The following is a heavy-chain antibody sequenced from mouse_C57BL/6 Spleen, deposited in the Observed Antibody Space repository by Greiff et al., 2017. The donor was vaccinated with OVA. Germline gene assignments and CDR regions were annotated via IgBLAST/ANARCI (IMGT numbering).Heavy chain of an antibody. V-gene: IGHV1-54*01. J-gene: IGHJ3*01. CDR2: INPGSGGT. CDR3: AREEIDSSGYRFAY. CDR1: GYAFTNYL. Sequence: VQLQQSGAELVRPGTSVKVSCKASGYAFTNYLIEWVKQRPGQGLEWIGVINPGSGGTNYNEKFKGKATLTADKSSSTAYMQLSSLTSEDSAVYFCAREEIDSSGYRFAYWGQGTLVTVSA. D-gene: IGHD3-2*02.